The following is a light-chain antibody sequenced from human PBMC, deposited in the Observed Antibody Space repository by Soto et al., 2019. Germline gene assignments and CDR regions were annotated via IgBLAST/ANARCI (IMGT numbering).Light chain of an antibody. Sequence: DIQMTQSLATLCASVGDRVIITCRAIQSISSWLAWYQQKPGKAPKLLIYKASNLETWVPSRFSGSGSETELTLTISSLQPDDFASYYGQQYNSYSRTFGQGTKVEIK. V-gene: IGKV1-5*03. CDR1: QSISSW. CDR3: QQYNSYSRT. CDR2: KAS. J-gene: IGKJ1*01.